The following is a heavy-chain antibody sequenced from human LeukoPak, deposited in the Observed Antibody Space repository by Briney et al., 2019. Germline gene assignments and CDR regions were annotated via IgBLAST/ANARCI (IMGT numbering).Heavy chain of an antibody. CDR1: GITLSNYG. CDR3: AKRGVVIRVILVGFHKEAYYFDS. CDR2: ISGSGGGT. D-gene: IGHD3-22*01. V-gene: IGHV3-23*01. Sequence: PGGSLRLSCAVSGITLSNYGMSWVRQAPGKGLEWVAGISGSGGGTNYADSVKGRFTISRDNSKNTLYLQMNRLRVEDTAVYFCAKRGVVIRVILVGFHKEAYYFDSWGQGALVTVSS. J-gene: IGHJ4*02.